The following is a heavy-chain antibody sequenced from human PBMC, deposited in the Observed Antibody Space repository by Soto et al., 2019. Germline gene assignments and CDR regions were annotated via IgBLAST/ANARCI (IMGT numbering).Heavy chain of an antibody. CDR3: AKDTLPSIAAAGILDY. D-gene: IGHD6-13*01. CDR1: GFTFDDYA. CDR2: ISWNSGSI. Sequence: GGSLRLSCAASGFTFDDYAMHWVRQAPGKGLEWVSGISWNSGSIGYADSVKGRFTISRGNAKNSLYLQMNSLRAEDTALYYCAKDTLPSIAAAGILDYWGQGTLVTVSS. J-gene: IGHJ4*02. V-gene: IGHV3-9*01.